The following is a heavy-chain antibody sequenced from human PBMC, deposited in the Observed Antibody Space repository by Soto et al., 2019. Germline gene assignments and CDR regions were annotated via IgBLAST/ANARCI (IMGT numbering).Heavy chain of an antibody. V-gene: IGHV3-23*01. CDR2: FSGSGDDT. CDR3: AGHGGYSY. D-gene: IGHD4-17*01. CDR1: GFTLRTNG. J-gene: IGHJ4*02. Sequence: EVQLSESGGGLAQPGGSLRLSCAATGFTLRTNGMSWVRQAPGKGLEWVSSFSGSGDDTWYADSLKGRFTISRDNSKNTEYLQMNSLRAEDTALYYCAGHGGYSYLGQGTLVTVSS.